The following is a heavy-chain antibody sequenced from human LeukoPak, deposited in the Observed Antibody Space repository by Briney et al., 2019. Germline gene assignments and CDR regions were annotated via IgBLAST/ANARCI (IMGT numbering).Heavy chain of an antibody. CDR2: INHSGST. D-gene: IGHD3-22*01. V-gene: IGHV4-34*01. CDR1: GGSFSGYY. J-gene: IGHJ5*02. Sequence: SETLSLTCAVYGGSFSGYYWSWIRQPPGKGLEWIGEINHSGSTNYNPSLKSRVTISVDTSKNQFSLKLSSVTAADTAVYYCGRPNPDSSGYYGSFGPWGQGILVTVSS. CDR3: GRPNPDSSGYYGSFGP.